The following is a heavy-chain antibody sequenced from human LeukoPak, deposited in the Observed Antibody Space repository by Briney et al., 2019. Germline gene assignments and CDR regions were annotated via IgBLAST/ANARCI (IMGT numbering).Heavy chain of an antibody. J-gene: IGHJ6*03. CDR3: TRDPYGSGSEGSFYYMDV. D-gene: IGHD3-10*01. V-gene: IGHV3-11*04. CDR1: GFTFSDHC. Sequence: GGSLRLSCAASGFTFSDHCMSWIRQAPGKGLEWIAHISGDGDIIYHKDSFQGRFAISRDNAKNSLYLQMNNLRAEDTAVYYCTRDPYGSGSEGSFYYMDVWGKGTTVTVS. CDR2: ISGDGDII.